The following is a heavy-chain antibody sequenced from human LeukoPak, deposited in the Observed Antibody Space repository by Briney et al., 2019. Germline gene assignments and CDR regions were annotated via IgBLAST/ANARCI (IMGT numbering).Heavy chain of an antibody. D-gene: IGHD1-14*01. CDR1: GYTFTSYT. CDR3: ARQPSAGLFDY. J-gene: IGHJ4*02. V-gene: IGHV1-3*01. CDR2: INVGNANT. Sequence: ASVKVSCKASGYTFTSYTIHWVRQAPGQRLEWMGWINVGNANTKYSQRFQGRVTITRDTSASTAYMELSSLISEDTAVYYCARQPSAGLFDYWGQGTLVTVPS.